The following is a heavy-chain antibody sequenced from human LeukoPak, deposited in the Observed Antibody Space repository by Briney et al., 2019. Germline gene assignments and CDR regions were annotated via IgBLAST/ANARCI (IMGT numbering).Heavy chain of an antibody. J-gene: IGHJ4*02. V-gene: IGHV3-23*01. CDR3: ARDFGARGWLDY. Sequence: GGSLRLSCAASGFTFSTYGMNWVRQAPGKGLEWVSDISPSGDITYYADSVMGRFSISRDNPKSTVSLQMSSLRAEDTAVYYCARDFGARGWLDYWGQGTLVTVSS. D-gene: IGHD6-19*01. CDR1: GFTFSTYG. CDR2: ISPSGDIT.